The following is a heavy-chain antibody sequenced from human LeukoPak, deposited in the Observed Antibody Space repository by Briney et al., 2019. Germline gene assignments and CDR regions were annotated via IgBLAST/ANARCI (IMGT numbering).Heavy chain of an antibody. D-gene: IGHD6-13*01. J-gene: IGHJ5*02. CDR2: ISYDGSNK. V-gene: IGHV3-30-3*02. CDR1: GFTFSSYA. CDR3: AGLGAAAGTADWFDP. Sequence: GGSLRLSCAASGFTFSSYAMHWVRQAPGKGLEWVAVISYDGSNKYYADSVKGRFTISRDNSKNTLYLQMNSLRAEDTAVYYCAGLGAAAGTADWFDPWGQGTLVTVSS.